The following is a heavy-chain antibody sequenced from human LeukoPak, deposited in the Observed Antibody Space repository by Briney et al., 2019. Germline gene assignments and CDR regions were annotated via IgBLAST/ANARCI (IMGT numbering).Heavy chain of an antibody. CDR2: IYWNDDE. CDR3: ARGRGSARSSLFDY. CDR1: GFSLSASEVG. Sequence: SGATLVNPTQTLTLTCTFSGFSLSASEVGVGWLRRGPGKDLEWLALIYWNDDEYYSPSLKTRLTIIKDTSKNQVVLKMTNMDAVDRGTYYCARGRGSARSSLFDYWGQGTLVTVSS. D-gene: IGHD3-3*01. J-gene: IGHJ4*02. V-gene: IGHV2-5*04.